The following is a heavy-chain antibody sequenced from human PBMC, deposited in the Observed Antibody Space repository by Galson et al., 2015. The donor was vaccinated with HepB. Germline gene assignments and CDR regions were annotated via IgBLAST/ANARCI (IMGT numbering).Heavy chain of an antibody. CDR2: ISYDGSNK. CDR1: GFTFSSYA. CDR3: AREGGSYPPLFDY. J-gene: IGHJ4*02. D-gene: IGHD1-26*01. V-gene: IGHV3-30-3*01. Sequence: SLRLSCAASGFTFSSYAMHWVRQAPGKGLEWVAVISYDGSNKYYADSVKGRFTISRDNSKNTLYLQMNSLRAEDTAVYYCAREGGSYPPLFDYWGQGTLVTVSS.